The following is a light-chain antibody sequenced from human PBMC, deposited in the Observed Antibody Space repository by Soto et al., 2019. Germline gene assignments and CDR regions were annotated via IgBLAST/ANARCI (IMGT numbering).Light chain of an antibody. CDR2: DAS. V-gene: IGKV1-5*01. Sequence: DIQMTQFPSTLSESVADIVTSTCRASQSISSWLAWYQQKPGKAPKLLIYDASSLESGVPSRFSGSGSGTEFTLTISSLLPDDFATYYCQQYNSYSLTFGGGTKVDIK. CDR3: QQYNSYSLT. CDR1: QSISSW. J-gene: IGKJ4*01.